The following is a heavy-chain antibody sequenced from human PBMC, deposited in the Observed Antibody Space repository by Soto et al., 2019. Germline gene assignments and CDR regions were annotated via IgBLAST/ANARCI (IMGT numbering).Heavy chain of an antibody. CDR2: ISSSSSYT. D-gene: IGHD2-8*01. Sequence: GGSLRLSCAASGFTFGDYYMSWIRQAPGKGLEWVSYISSSSSYTNYADSVKGRFTISRDNAKNSLYLQMNSLRAEDTAVYYCARTPDCTNGVCSAGFDYWGQGTLVTVSS. V-gene: IGHV3-11*06. CDR3: ARTPDCTNGVCSAGFDY. J-gene: IGHJ4*02. CDR1: GFTFGDYY.